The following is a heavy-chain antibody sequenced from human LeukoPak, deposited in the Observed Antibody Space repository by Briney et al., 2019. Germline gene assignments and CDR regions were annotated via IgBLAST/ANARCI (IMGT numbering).Heavy chain of an antibody. CDR2: IYYSGST. V-gene: IGHV4-39*01. CDR3: ARPTPYGMDV. J-gene: IGHJ6*02. CDR1: GDSIRSSSYF. Sequence: SETLSLTCAVSGDSIRSSSYFWGWIRQPPGKGLEWIGSIYYSGSTYYNPSLKSRVTISVDTSKNQFSLKLSSVTAADTAVYYCARPTPYGMDVWGQGTTVTVSS.